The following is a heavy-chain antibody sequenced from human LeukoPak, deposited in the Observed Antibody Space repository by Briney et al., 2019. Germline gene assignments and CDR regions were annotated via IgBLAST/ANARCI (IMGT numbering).Heavy chain of an antibody. CDR1: GDSISSSSYY. Sequence: SETLSLTCTVSGDSISSSSYYWDWIRQPPGKGLEWIGYIYYSGSTNYNPSLKSRVTISVDTSKNQFSLKLSSVTAADTAVYYCASLSLLYGDYEDYWGQGTLVTVSS. CDR2: IYYSGST. D-gene: IGHD4-17*01. V-gene: IGHV4-61*05. J-gene: IGHJ4*02. CDR3: ASLSLLYGDYEDY.